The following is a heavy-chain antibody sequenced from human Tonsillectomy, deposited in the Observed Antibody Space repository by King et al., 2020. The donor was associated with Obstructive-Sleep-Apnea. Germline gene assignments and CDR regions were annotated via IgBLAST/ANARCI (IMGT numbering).Heavy chain of an antibody. Sequence: VQLVESGGGLVQPGRSLRVSCAASGFTFDEHAMHWVRQAPGKGLEWVSGISWDSGSIDYADSVKGRFTISRDNAKNSLYLYMNSLRAEDTALYYCAKGPGRLLSQIDYWVQGMLVIVSS. D-gene: IGHD2-21*01. CDR3: AKGPGRLLSQIDY. V-gene: IGHV3-9*01. CDR2: ISWDSGSI. CDR1: GFTFDEHA. J-gene: IGHJ4*02.